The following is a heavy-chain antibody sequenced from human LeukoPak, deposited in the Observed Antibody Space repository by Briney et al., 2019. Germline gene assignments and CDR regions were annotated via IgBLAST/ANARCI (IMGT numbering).Heavy chain of an antibody. CDR1: DASISGYY. J-gene: IGHJ4*02. CDR3: ARDLGGIYFDY. CDR2: IHFSGGT. D-gene: IGHD1-26*01. Sequence: SETLSLTCTVSDASISGYYWSWIRQPPGKGLEWIGSIHFSGGTNHNPSLRSRVTISVDTSKNQLSLKLSSVTAADTAVYYCARDLGGIYFDYWGQGTLVTVSS. V-gene: IGHV4-59*01.